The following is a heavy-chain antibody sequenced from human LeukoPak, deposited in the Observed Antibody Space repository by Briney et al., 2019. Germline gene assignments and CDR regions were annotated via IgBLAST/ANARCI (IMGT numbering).Heavy chain of an antibody. Sequence: PGGSLRLSCAASGLTFSSYAMTWVRQAPGKGLEWVSSTSGSGGSTYYANSVKGRFTISRDNSQNTLYLQMNSLRAEDTAVYYCVKGGVNSDVLTGYFYFDCWGQGTLVTVSS. CDR1: GLTFSSYA. V-gene: IGHV3-23*01. D-gene: IGHD3-9*01. J-gene: IGHJ4*02. CDR3: VKGGVNSDVLTGYFYFDC. CDR2: TSGSGGST.